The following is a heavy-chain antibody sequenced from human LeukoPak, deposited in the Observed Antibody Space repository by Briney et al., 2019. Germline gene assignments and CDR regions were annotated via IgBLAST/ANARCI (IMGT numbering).Heavy chain of an antibody. J-gene: IGHJ4*02. CDR2: INGNGGNT. V-gene: IGHV3-23*01. D-gene: IGHD6-13*01. CDR1: GFTFSSYA. Sequence: GGSLRLSCAASGFTFSSYAMSWVRQAPGKGPEWVSAINGNGGNTYYADSVKGRFAISRDNSKNTLHLQMSSLRAEDTAIYFCAKSYSSSYYGIFDFWGQGTLVTVSS. CDR3: AKSYSSSYYGIFDF.